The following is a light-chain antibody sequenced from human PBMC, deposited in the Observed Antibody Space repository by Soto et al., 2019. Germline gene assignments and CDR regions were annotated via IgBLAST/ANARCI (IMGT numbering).Light chain of an antibody. V-gene: IGLV2-14*01. CDR3: SSYTSSSTQV. CDR2: EVS. Sequence: QSVLTQPASVSGSPGQSITISCTGTSSDVGAYKYVSWYQQHPGKAPKLMIYEVSNRPSGVSNRFSGSKSGNTASLTISGLQAEDVADYYCSSYTSSSTQVFGTGTKVTVL. CDR1: SSDVGAYKY. J-gene: IGLJ1*01.